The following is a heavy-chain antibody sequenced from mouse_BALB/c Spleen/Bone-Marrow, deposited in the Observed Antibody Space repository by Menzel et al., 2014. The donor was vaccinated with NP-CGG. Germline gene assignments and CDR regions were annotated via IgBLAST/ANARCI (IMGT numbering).Heavy chain of an antibody. CDR3: ANYGSWYFAV. J-gene: IGHJ1*01. CDR2: MTYSGST. CDR1: GYSITSDYA. D-gene: IGHD1-1*01. V-gene: IGHV3-2*02. Sequence: EVQGVESGPGLVKPSQSLSLTCTVIGYSITSDYAWNWIRQFPGNTLEWMGYMTYSGSTSYNPSLKSRFSITRDTSKNQFFLQLTSVTTEDTATYYCANYGSWYFAVWGAGTTVTVSS.